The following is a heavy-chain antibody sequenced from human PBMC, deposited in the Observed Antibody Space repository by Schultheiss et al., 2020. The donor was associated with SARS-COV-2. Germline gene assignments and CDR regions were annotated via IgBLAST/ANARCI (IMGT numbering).Heavy chain of an antibody. CDR1: GYSISSGYY. CDR3: ARTKGLSYGDYDHYYYYYGMDV. V-gene: IGHV4-38-2*01. D-gene: IGHD4-17*01. CDR2: IYHSGST. Sequence: SETLSLTCAVSGYSISSGYYWGWIRQPPGKGLEWIGSIYHSGSTYYNPSLKSRVTISVDTSKNQFSLKLSSVTAADTAVYYCARTKGLSYGDYDHYYYYYGMDVWGQGTTVTVSS. J-gene: IGHJ6*02.